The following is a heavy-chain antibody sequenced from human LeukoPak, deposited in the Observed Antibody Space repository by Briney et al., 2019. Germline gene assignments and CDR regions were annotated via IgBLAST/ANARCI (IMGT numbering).Heavy chain of an antibody. CDR1: GFTFSSYS. Sequence: GGSLRLSCAASGFTFSSYSMNWVRQAPGKGLEWVSSISSSSSYIYYADSVKGRFTISRDNAKNSLYLQMNSLRAEDTAVYYCARAMRAAAGVPFDYWGQGTLVTVSS. V-gene: IGHV3-21*01. CDR3: ARAMRAAAGVPFDY. D-gene: IGHD6-13*01. J-gene: IGHJ4*02. CDR2: ISSSSSYI.